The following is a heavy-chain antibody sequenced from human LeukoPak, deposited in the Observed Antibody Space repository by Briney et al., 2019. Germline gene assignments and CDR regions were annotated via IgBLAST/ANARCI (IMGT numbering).Heavy chain of an antibody. Sequence: GGSLRLSCTASGFTFSSFNMYWVRQAPGKGLEWLANIKHDGSEKDYVDSVKGRFTISRDNAKNSLHLQMNSLRVEDTAVYYCAGTNGYWGQGTLVTVPS. V-gene: IGHV3-7*05. CDR2: IKHDGSEK. J-gene: IGHJ4*02. CDR3: AGTNGY. CDR1: GFTFSSFN.